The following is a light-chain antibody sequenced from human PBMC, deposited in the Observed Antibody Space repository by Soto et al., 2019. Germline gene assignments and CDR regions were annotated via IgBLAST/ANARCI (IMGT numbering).Light chain of an antibody. CDR1: SSDIGGYNY. Sequence: QSALTQPASVSGSPGQSITISCTGTSSDIGGYNYVSWYQQHPGKAPQLMIYDVSNRPSGLSNRFSGSKSGNTASLTISGLQAEDASDYYCSSYTTISTVVFGGGTKLPVL. J-gene: IGLJ2*01. V-gene: IGLV2-14*03. CDR2: DVS. CDR3: SSYTTISTVV.